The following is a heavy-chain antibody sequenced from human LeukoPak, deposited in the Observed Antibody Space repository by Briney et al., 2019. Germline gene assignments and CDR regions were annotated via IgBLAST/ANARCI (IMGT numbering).Heavy chain of an antibody. J-gene: IGHJ4*02. CDR3: ARLGTDWNPNY. CDR1: GYSFTNYW. V-gene: IGHV5-51*01. CDR2: ICPGDSDT. D-gene: IGHD1-1*01. Sequence: GESLKISCKASGYSFTNYWIAWVRQMPGEGLEWMGLICPGDSDTRYSPSFQGQVTISADKSISTAYLQWSSLKASDTAMYYCARLGTDWNPNYWGQGTLVTVSS.